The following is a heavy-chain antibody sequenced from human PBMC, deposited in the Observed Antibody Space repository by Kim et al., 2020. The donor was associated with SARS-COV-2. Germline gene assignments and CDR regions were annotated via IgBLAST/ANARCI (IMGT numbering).Heavy chain of an antibody. V-gene: IGHV1-18*04. CDR1: GYTFTSYG. D-gene: IGHD3-3*01. CDR2: ISAYNGNT. Sequence: ASVKVSCKASGYTFTSYGISWVRQAPGQGLEWMGWISAYNGNTNYAQKLQGRVTMTTDTSTSTAYMELRSLRSDDTAVYYCARDKPLTIFGVVTYYHYYGMDVWGQGTTVTVSS. CDR3: ARDKPLTIFGVVTYYHYYGMDV. J-gene: IGHJ6*02.